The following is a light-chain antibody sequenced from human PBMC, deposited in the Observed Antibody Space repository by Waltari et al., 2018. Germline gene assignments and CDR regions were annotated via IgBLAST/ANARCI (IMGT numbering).Light chain of an antibody. Sequence: QSVLTQPPSVSEAPRQRVTISCSGRSSNIGNNAATWYQQLPGKAPKLLIYYDDLLPAGVSDRFSGSKSGTSASLAISGLQSEDEADYYCAAWDDSLNGVVFGGGTKLTVL. CDR1: SSNIGNNA. V-gene: IGLV1-36*01. CDR2: YDD. CDR3: AAWDDSLNGVV. J-gene: IGLJ2*01.